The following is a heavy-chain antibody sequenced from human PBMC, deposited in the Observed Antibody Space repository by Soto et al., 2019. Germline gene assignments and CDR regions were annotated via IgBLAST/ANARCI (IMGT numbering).Heavy chain of an antibody. J-gene: IGHJ1*01. Sequence: QVQLVESGGGVVQPGMSLRLSCAASGFTFSSYGMHWVRQAPGKGLEWVALISYDGTNKYYPDSVKGRFTISRDNSQNTLSLEMNSLRPEDTAVYFCAKEDYGDYSWGQGTLVTVSS. CDR1: GFTFSSYG. V-gene: IGHV3-30*18. CDR2: ISYDGTNK. D-gene: IGHD4-17*01. CDR3: AKEDYGDYS.